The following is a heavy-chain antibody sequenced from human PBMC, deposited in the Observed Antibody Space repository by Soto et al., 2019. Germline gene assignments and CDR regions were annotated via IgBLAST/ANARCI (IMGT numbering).Heavy chain of an antibody. CDR1: GFAFSSYA. J-gene: IGHJ4*02. D-gene: IGHD1-1*01. CDR2: FSGSGGDT. CDR3: AAGTNSDWYTY. Sequence: EVQLLESGGGLVQPGGSLRLSCAAYGFAFSSYAMSWFRQTPGKGLEWVSLFSGSGGDTYYADSVKGRLTISRDNSKNTLYLQMNSLGAEDTAVYYCAAGTNSDWYTYWGQGTLVTVSS. V-gene: IGHV3-23*01.